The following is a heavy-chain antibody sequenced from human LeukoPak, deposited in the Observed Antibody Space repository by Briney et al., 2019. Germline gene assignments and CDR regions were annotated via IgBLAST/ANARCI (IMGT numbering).Heavy chain of an antibody. Sequence: ASVKASCKASGGTFGSYVISWVRQAPGQGLEWMGGIIPIFGTAHYAQKFQGRLTITADESTSTVYMEMSSLRSEDTAMYYCAKEGDTALVTGYFDLWGRGTLVTVSA. CDR1: GGTFGSYV. V-gene: IGHV1-69*13. CDR3: AKEGDTALVTGYFDL. D-gene: IGHD5-18*01. J-gene: IGHJ2*01. CDR2: IIPIFGTA.